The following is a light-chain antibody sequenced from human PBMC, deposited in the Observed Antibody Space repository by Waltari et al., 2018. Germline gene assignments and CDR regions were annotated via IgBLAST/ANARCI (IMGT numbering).Light chain of an antibody. CDR3: CSYAGSTVL. Sequence: QSALTQPASVSGSPGQSITISCTGTSSDRGGYNYVPWYQHHPGKAPKVMVYDVDKRPSGVSSRFSGSKSGNTASLTISGLQAEDEADYYCCSYAGSTVLFGGGTKLTVL. J-gene: IGLJ2*01. V-gene: IGLV2-23*02. CDR2: DVD. CDR1: SSDRGGYNY.